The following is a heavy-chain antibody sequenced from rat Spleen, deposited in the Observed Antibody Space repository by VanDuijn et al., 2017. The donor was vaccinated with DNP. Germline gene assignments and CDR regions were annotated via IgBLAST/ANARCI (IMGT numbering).Heavy chain of an antibody. Sequence: EVQLVESGGNLVQRGKSLKLSCEVSGFTINNYWMAWIRQVSGKGLEWVTSINPDGGSTYYPDSVKGRFTISRDNSENTVYLQMNSLRSEDTATYFCASYYSVHTPDYWGQGVMVTVSS. CDR2: INPDGGST. CDR1: GFTINNYW. D-gene: IGHD1-2*01. J-gene: IGHJ2*01. V-gene: IGHV5-58*01. CDR3: ASYYSVHTPDY.